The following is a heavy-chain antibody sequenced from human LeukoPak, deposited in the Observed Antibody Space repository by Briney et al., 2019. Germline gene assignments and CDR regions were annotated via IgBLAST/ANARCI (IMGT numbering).Heavy chain of an antibody. CDR2: IIPIFGTA. Sequence: SVKVSCKASGYIFTGYYMHWVRQAHGQGLEWMGGIIPIFGTANYAQKFQGRVAITADKSTSTAYMELSSLRSEDTAVYYCARELSGSSYYFDYWGQGTLVTVSS. J-gene: IGHJ4*02. V-gene: IGHV1-69*06. D-gene: IGHD1-26*01. CDR3: ARELSGSSYYFDY. CDR1: GYIFTGYY.